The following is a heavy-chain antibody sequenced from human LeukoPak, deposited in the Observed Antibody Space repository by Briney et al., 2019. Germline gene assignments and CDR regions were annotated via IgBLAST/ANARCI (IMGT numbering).Heavy chain of an antibody. Sequence: SVTVSFKASGGTFSIYAISWVRQAPGQGLEWMGRIIPIFGIANYAQKFQGKVTITADKSTSTAYMELSSLRSEDTAVYYCARFCSGGSSAHAFDIWGQGTMVTVSS. D-gene: IGHD2-15*01. CDR1: GGTFSIYA. J-gene: IGHJ3*02. CDR2: IIPIFGIA. CDR3: ARFCSGGSSAHAFDI. V-gene: IGHV1-69*04.